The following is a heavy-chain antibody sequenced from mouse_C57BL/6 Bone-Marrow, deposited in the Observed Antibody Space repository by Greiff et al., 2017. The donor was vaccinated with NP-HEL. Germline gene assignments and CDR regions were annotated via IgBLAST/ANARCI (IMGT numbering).Heavy chain of an antibody. CDR1: GYTFTDYY. J-gene: IGHJ4*01. CDR3: ARGDYYGSSFYYAVGY. CDR2: INPNNGGT. V-gene: IGHV1-26*01. Sequence: VQLLQSGPELVQPGASVKISCKASGYTFTDYYMNWVKQSPGKSLEWIGDINPNNGGTSYNQKFKGKATLTVDKSSSTAYMELRSLTSEDYAVYYCARGDYYGSSFYYAVGYGGQGTAVTVSA. D-gene: IGHD1-1*01.